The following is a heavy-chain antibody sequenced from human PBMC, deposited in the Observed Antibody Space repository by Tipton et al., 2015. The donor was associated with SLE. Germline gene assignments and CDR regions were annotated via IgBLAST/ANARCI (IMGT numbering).Heavy chain of an antibody. CDR3: ARGMNYDISPSDAFDM. CDR2: IYTSRIT. Sequence: TLSLTCTVSGDSISGANYFWNWVRQPAGKGLEWIGHIYTSRITHYNPSLKSRVTISVDTSKNQFSLKLNSVTAADTAVYYCARGMNYDISPSDAFDMWGQGTMVTVSS. CDR1: GDSISGANYF. J-gene: IGHJ3*02. D-gene: IGHD3-9*01. V-gene: IGHV4-61*09.